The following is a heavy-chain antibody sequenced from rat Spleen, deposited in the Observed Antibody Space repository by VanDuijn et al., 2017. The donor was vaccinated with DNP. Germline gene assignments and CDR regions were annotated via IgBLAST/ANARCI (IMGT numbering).Heavy chain of an antibody. D-gene: IGHD3-5*01. Sequence: QVQLKESGPGMVQPSQTLSLTCTVSGFSLTDYSVHWVRQPPGKVLEWLAAISSGGSTSCNSALKSRLSISRDTSKSQVFLKMNSLQTEDTAIYYCTRPLNGFDYWGQGVMVTVSS. V-gene: IGHV2-19*01. CDR3: TRPLNGFDY. J-gene: IGHJ2*01. CDR2: ISSGGST. CDR1: GFSLTDYS.